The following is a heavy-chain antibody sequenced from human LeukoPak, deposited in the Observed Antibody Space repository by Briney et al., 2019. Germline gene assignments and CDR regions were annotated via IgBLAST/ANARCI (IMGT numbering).Heavy chain of an antibody. CDR1: GGTFSSYA. D-gene: IGHD3-16*01. Sequence: EASVKVSCKASGGTFSSYAISWVRQAPGQGLEWMGGIIPIFGTANYAQKFQGRVTITADESTSTAYMELSSLRSDDTAVYYCARMGERSGPYYYYYYGMDVWRQGTTVTVSS. V-gene: IGHV1-69*13. J-gene: IGHJ6*02. CDR3: ARMGERSGPYYYYYYGMDV. CDR2: IIPIFGTA.